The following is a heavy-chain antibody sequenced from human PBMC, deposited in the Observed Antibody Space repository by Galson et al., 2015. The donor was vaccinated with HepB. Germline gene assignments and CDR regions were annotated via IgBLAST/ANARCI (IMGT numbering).Heavy chain of an antibody. J-gene: IGHJ4*02. Sequence: SVKVSCKASGYTFTSYAMHWVRQAPGQRLEWMGWINAGNGNTKYSQKFQGRVTITRDTSASTAYMELSSLRSEDTAVYYCARRAGTEYYFDYWGQGTLVTVSS. CDR3: ARRAGTEYYFDY. CDR2: INAGNGNT. D-gene: IGHD6-19*01. CDR1: GYTFTSYA. V-gene: IGHV1-3*01.